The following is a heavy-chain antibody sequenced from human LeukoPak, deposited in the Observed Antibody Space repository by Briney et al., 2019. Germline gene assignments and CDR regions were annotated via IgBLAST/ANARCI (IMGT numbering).Heavy chain of an antibody. Sequence: SVKVSCKASGGTFSSYAISWVRQAPGQGLEWMGRIIPILGIANYAQKFQGRVTITADKSTSTAYMELSSLRSEDTAVYYCAREDLGGSSLTGSPDYWGQGTLVTVSS. D-gene: IGHD2-2*01. J-gene: IGHJ4*02. CDR1: GGTFSSYA. CDR2: IIPILGIA. V-gene: IGHV1-69*04. CDR3: AREDLGGSSLTGSPDY.